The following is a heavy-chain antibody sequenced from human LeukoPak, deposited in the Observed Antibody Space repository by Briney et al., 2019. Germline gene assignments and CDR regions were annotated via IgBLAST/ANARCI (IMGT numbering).Heavy chain of an antibody. CDR1: GYSISSGYY. Sequence: SETLSLTCAVSGYSISSGYYWGWIRQTPGKGREWIGSMYHSGSTYFNPPLKSRVTISVDTSKNQFSLKLSSVTAADTAVYYCARRTSMIVVVFGDASEIWGQGTMVTVSS. CDR3: ARRTSMIVVVFGDASEI. V-gene: IGHV4-38-2*01. CDR2: MYHSGST. D-gene: IGHD3-22*01. J-gene: IGHJ3*02.